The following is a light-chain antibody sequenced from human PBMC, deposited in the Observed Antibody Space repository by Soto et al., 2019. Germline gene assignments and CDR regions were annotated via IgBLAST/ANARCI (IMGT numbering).Light chain of an antibody. J-gene: IGLJ3*02. CDR1: SSNIGASYA. CDR2: GDS. V-gene: IGLV1-40*01. CDR3: QSYDSSLSASV. Sequence: QSVLTQPPAVSGAPGQRGIISCTGSSSNIGASYAVHWYQQLPRTAPKLLIFGDSNRPSGVPDRFSGSKSGTSASLAITGLQAEDEADYYCQSYDSSLSASVFGGGTKLTVL.